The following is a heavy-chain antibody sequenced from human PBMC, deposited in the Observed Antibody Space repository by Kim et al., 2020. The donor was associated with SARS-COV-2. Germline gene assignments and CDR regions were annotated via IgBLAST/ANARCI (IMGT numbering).Heavy chain of an antibody. CDR3: AVQLSRDFVVVPSQFDY. CDR1: GYSFTSYW. Sequence: GESLKISCKGSGYSFTSYWIGWVRQMPGKGLEWMGIIYPGDSDARYSPSFRGQVTISADKSISTAYLQWSSLKASDTAMYYCAVQLSRDFVVVPSQFDYWGQGTLVTVSS. D-gene: IGHD2-2*01. V-gene: IGHV5-51*01. CDR2: IYPGDSDA. J-gene: IGHJ4*02.